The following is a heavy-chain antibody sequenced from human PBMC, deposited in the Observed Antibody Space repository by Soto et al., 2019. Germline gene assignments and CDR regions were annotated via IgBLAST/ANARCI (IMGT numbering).Heavy chain of an antibody. CDR2: IIPIFGTA. J-gene: IGHJ6*02. V-gene: IGHV1-69*12. CDR1: GGTFSSYA. D-gene: IGHD2-15*01. Sequence: QVQLVQSGAEVKKPGSSVKVSCKASGGTFSSYAISWVRQAPGQGLEWMGGIIPIFGTANYAQKFQGRVRITAAEPTGTASMGRRGLGSEDGAVIYGGGVGGVVGVAAGGRGGGGGMDVWGQGTTVTVSS. CDR3: GGVGGVVGVAAGGRGGGGGMDV.